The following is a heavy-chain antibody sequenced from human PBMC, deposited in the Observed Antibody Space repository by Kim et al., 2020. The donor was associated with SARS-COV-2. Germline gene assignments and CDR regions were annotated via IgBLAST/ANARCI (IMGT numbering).Heavy chain of an antibody. Sequence: SETLSLTCAIYGGSLSTYYWSWIRQPPGKGLEWIGEINYSGNTNYKSSHKSRVTISVDTSKTQFSLKLKSVTAADTAVYYCARGSRPGYCSSTTCYYFDYWGQGTLVTVSS. D-gene: IGHD2-2*01. CDR2: INYSGNT. CDR1: GGSLSTYY. CDR3: ARGSRPGYCSSTTCYYFDY. V-gene: IGHV4-34*01. J-gene: IGHJ4*02.